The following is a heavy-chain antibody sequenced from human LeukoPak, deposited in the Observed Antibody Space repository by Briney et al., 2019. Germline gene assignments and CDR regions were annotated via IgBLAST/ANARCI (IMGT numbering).Heavy chain of an antibody. CDR3: ARDLYGGTSATFDY. CDR2: INPNSGGT. Sequence: ASVKVSCKASGYTFTGYYMHWVRQAPGQGLEWMGWINPNSGGTYYAQKFQGRVTMTSDTSISTAYMELSSLRSDNTAVYYCARDLYGGTSATFDYWGQGTLVTVSS. D-gene: IGHD4-23*01. CDR1: GYTFTGYY. V-gene: IGHV1-2*02. J-gene: IGHJ4*02.